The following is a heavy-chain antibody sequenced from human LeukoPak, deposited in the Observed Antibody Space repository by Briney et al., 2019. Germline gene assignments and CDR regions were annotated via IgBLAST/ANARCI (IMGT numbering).Heavy chain of an antibody. D-gene: IGHD3-9*01. Sequence: PGGSLRLSCAASGFTVSSNYMSWARQAPGKGLEWGSLIYCGGSTYYADSVKGRFTIPRDNCKNTLYLQMNSLRAEDTAVYYCARGPRITSHFDWLWVDYWGQGTLVTVSS. CDR2: IYCGGST. V-gene: IGHV3-53*01. CDR1: GFTVSSNY. J-gene: IGHJ4*02. CDR3: ARGPRITSHFDWLWVDY.